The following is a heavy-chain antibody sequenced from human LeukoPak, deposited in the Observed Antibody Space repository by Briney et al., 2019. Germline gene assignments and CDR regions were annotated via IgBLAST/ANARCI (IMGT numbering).Heavy chain of an antibody. V-gene: IGHV4-34*01. Sequence: SETLSLTCAVYGGSFSGYYWTWIRQPPGKGLEWIGEIHHSGSTNYNPSLESRVTISVDTSKNQFSLNLSSVTAADTAVYYCTRHGTRYYYYYMDVWGRGTTVTVSS. CDR1: GGSFSGYY. CDR2: IHHSGST. CDR3: TRHGTRYYYYYMDV. J-gene: IGHJ6*03.